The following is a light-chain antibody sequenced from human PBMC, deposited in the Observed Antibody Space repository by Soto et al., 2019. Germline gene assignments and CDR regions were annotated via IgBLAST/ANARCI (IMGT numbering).Light chain of an antibody. CDR3: QQRNSYPIT. CDR2: TAS. Sequence: DIQLTQSPSFLSASVGDRVTITCGASQGISSYLAWYQQKPGKAPNLLIHTASTLQSGVPSRFSGSGSGTEFTLTISSLQPEDFATYYCQQRNSYPITFGQGTRLEIK. V-gene: IGKV1-9*01. CDR1: QGISSY. J-gene: IGKJ5*01.